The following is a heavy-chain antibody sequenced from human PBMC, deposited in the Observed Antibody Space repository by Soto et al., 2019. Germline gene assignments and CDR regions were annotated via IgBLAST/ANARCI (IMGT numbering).Heavy chain of an antibody. CDR1: GYTFTSYA. J-gene: IGHJ2*01. Sequence: QVQLVQSGAEVKKPGASVKVSCKASGYTFTSYAMHWVRQAPGQRLEWMGWINAVNGNTKYSQKFQVRVTITRDTAASTAYMELSSVRSEDTAVYYCAGGGSLYWYCDLWGRCTLVTVSS. V-gene: IGHV1-3*01. CDR3: AGGGSLYWYCDL. CDR2: INAVNGNT. D-gene: IGHD1-26*01.